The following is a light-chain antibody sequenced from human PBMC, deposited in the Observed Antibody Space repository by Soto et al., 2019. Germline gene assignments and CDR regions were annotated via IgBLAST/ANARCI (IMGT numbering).Light chain of an antibody. CDR3: SSFTRSSPWV. J-gene: IGLJ3*02. V-gene: IGLV2-14*01. CDR2: DVS. CDR1: SSDVGGYNY. Sequence: QSALTQPASVSGSPGQSITISCTGTSSDVGGYNYVSWYQQHPGKAPKLMIYDVSNRPSGVSNRFSGSKSGNTASLTISGLRAEDGADYYCSSFTRSSPWVFGGGTQLT.